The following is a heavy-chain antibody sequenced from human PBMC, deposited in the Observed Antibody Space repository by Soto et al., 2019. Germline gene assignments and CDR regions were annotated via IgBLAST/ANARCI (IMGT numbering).Heavy chain of an antibody. V-gene: IGHV2-70*01. CDR3: ARRIKASDSSGHYFDD. CDR2: IDWDDDK. J-gene: IGHJ4*02. Sequence: GSGPTLVNPTQTLTLTCTFSGFSLSTRAMCVSWIRQPPGKALEWLALIDWDDDKFYSTSLKTRLTISKDTSKNQVVLIMTNMDPVDTATYYCARRIKASDSSGHYFDDWGQGTLVTVSS. CDR1: GFSLSTRAMC. D-gene: IGHD3-22*01.